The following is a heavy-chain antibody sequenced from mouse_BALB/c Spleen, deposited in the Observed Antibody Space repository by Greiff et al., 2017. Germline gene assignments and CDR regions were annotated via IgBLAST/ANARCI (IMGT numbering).Heavy chain of an antibody. CDR1: GFTFSSFG. V-gene: IGHV5-17*02. Sequence: EVQGVESGGGLVQPGGSRKLSCAASGFTFSSFGMHWVRQAPEKGLEWVAYISSGSSTIYYADTVKGRFTISRDNPKNTLFLQVTSLRSEDTAMYYCARSGTGTAYWGQGTLVTVSA. J-gene: IGHJ3*01. D-gene: IGHD4-1*01. CDR3: ARSGTGTAY. CDR2: ISSGSSTI.